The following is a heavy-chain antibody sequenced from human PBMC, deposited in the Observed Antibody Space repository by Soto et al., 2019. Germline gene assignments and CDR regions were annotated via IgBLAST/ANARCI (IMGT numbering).Heavy chain of an antibody. CDR3: AISRRWYPNWFDP. Sequence: GGSLRLSCAASGFTFSSYWMHWVRQTPGKGLVWVSRINSDGSSTSYADSVKGRFTISRDNAKNTLYLQMNSLRAEDTAVYYCAISRRWYPNWFDPWGQGTLVTVYS. D-gene: IGHD6-13*01. V-gene: IGHV3-74*01. CDR1: GFTFSSYW. J-gene: IGHJ5*02. CDR2: INSDGSST.